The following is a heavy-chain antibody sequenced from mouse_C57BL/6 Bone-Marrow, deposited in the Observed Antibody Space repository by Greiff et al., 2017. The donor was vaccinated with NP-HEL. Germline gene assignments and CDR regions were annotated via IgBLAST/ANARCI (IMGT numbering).Heavy chain of an antibody. J-gene: IGHJ3*01. Sequence: EVQVVESGGGLVKPGGSLKLSCAASGFTFSSYAMPWVRQTPEKRLEWVATISDGGSYTYYPDNVKGRFTISRDNAKNTLYMQMSHLQSEDSDMSDCARDRCDNDARFGYWGTGALVTVST. CDR3: ARDRCDNDARFGY. V-gene: IGHV5-4*01. CDR1: GFTFSSYA. CDR2: ISDGGSYT. D-gene: IGHD2-4*01.